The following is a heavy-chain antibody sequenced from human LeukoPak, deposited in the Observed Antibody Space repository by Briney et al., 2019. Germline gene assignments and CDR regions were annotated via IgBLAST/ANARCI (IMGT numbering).Heavy chain of an antibody. CDR2: IWYDGSNK. CDR3: AKDTAMVTYRGYYYYGMDV. CDR1: GFTFNSYG. Sequence: GGSLRLSCAASGFTFNSYGMHWVRQAPGKGLEWVAVIWYDGSNKYYADSVKGRFTISRDNSKNTLYLQMNSLRAEDTAVYYCAKDTAMVTYRGYYYYGMDVWGKGTTVTVSS. V-gene: IGHV3-33*06. J-gene: IGHJ6*04. D-gene: IGHD5-18*01.